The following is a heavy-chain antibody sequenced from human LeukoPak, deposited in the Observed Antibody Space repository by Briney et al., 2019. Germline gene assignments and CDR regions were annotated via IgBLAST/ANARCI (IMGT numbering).Heavy chain of an antibody. CDR1: GFTFGSYS. V-gene: IGHV3-21*01. Sequence: GGSLRLSCAASGFTFGSYSMNWVRQAPGKGLEWVSSISSSSSYIYYADSVKGRFTISRDNAKNSLYLQMNSLRAEDTAVYYCARERKVRAAAGSLPFDYWGQGTLVTVSS. J-gene: IGHJ4*02. CDR3: ARERKVRAAAGSLPFDY. D-gene: IGHD6-13*01. CDR2: ISSSSSYI.